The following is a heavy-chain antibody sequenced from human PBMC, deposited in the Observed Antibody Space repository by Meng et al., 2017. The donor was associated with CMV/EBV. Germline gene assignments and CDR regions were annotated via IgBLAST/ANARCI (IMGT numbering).Heavy chain of an antibody. Sequence: GGSLRLSCAASGFTFSSYGMHWVRQAPGKGLEWVAFIRYDGSNKYYADSVKGRFTISRDNSKYTLYLQMNSLRAEDTAVYYCARVSYDFWSAVRGYYYYGMDVWGQGTTVTVSS. D-gene: IGHD3-3*01. CDR3: ARVSYDFWSAVRGYYYYGMDV. V-gene: IGHV3-30*02. CDR1: GFTFSSYG. J-gene: IGHJ6*02. CDR2: IRYDGSNK.